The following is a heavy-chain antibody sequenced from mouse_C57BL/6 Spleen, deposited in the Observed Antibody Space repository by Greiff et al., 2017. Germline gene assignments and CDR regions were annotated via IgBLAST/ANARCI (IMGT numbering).Heavy chain of an antibody. CDR1: GYTFTDYY. J-gene: IGHJ3*01. CDR2: INPNNGGT. CDR3: ASGNYYGSTQAWFAY. V-gene: IGHV1-26*01. D-gene: IGHD1-1*01. Sequence: EVQLQQSGPELVKPGASVKISCKASGYTFTDYYMNWVKQSHGKSLEWIGDINPNNGGTSYNQKFKGKATLTVDKSSSTAYMELRSLTSEDSAVYYVASGNYYGSTQAWFAYWGQGTLVTVSA.